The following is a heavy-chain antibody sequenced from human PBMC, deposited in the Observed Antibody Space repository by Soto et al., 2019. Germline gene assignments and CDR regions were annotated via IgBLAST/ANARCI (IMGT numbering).Heavy chain of an antibody. CDR3: GAGDGYYIRY. J-gene: IGHJ4*02. V-gene: IGHV4-31*03. Sequence: QVQLQEAGPGLVKPSQTLSLTCTFSRGAINIGAYFWSWIRQHPGKGLEWLGYISHSGITYYHPSLRGRLTISVDTSKNQFSLSLTSVTAADTAVDDGGAGDGYYIRYWGQVTLLTVSS. CDR1: RGAINIGAYF. D-gene: IGHD3-22*01. CDR2: ISHSGIT.